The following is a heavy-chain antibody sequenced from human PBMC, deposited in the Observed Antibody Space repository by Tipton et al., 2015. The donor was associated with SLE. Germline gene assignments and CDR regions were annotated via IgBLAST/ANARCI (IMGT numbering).Heavy chain of an antibody. CDR2: IWYDGSNI. J-gene: IGHJ4*02. CDR3: ARPQYYYDSSGYHKGDYFDY. Sequence: SLRLSCAASGFTFSSYGMYWVRQAPAKGLEWVALIWYDGSNIHYADSVKGRFTISRDNSKNTLYLQMNSLRAEDTAVYYCARPQYYYDSSGYHKGDYFDYWGQGTLVTVSS. D-gene: IGHD3-22*01. V-gene: IGHV3-33*01. CDR1: GFTFSSYG.